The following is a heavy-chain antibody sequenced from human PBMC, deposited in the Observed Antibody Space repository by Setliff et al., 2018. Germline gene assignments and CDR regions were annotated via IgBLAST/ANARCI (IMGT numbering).Heavy chain of an antibody. CDR3: ARHVYGSGSYYNWFDP. D-gene: IGHD3-10*01. CDR1: GGSISSSSYY. Sequence: SETLSLTCTVSGGSISSSSYYWSWIRQPPGKGLEWIGEINHSGSTNYNPSLKSRVTISVDTSKNQFSLKLSSVTAADTAVYYCARHVYGSGSYYNWFDPWGQGTLVTVSS. CDR2: INHSGST. V-gene: IGHV4-39*01. J-gene: IGHJ5*02.